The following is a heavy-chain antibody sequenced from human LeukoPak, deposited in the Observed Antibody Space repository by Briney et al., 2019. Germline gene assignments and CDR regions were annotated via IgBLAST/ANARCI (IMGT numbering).Heavy chain of an antibody. D-gene: IGHD3/OR15-3a*01. Sequence: TSETLSLTCTVSGVSISSSNSYWGWIRQPPGKGLEWIGSIYYSGNTYYNASLKSQVSISIDTSKNQFSLRLTSVTAADTAVYYCARQTGSGLFILPGGQGTLVTVSS. CDR2: IYYSGNT. CDR1: GVSISSSNSY. V-gene: IGHV4-39*01. J-gene: IGHJ4*02. CDR3: ARQTGSGLFILP.